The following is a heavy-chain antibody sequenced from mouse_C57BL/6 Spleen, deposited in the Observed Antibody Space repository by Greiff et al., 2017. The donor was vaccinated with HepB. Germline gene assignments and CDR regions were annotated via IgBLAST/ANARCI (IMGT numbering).Heavy chain of an antibody. Sequence: QVQLQQPGAELVKPGASVKLSCKASGYTFTSYWMHWVKQRPGQGLEWIGMIHPNSGSTNYNEKFKSKATLTVDKSSSTAYMQLSSLTSEDSAVYYCARGGGSSSLYAMDYWGQGTSVTVSS. D-gene: IGHD1-1*01. CDR1: GYTFTSYW. V-gene: IGHV1-64*01. CDR3: ARGGGSSSLYAMDY. CDR2: IHPNSGST. J-gene: IGHJ4*01.